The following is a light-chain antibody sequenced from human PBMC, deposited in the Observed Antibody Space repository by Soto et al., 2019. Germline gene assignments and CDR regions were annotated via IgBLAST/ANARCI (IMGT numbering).Light chain of an antibody. J-gene: IGLJ3*02. CDR2: GTS. CDR1: SSNIGAGYD. Sequence: QYVLTQPPSVSGAPGQRVTISCTGSSSNIGAGYDVHWYQQLPGTAPKLLIYGTSNRPSGVPDRFSGSKSGTSASLAITGLRAEDEADYYCQSYDSSLSGWVFGGGTKLTVL. V-gene: IGLV1-40*01. CDR3: QSYDSSLSGWV.